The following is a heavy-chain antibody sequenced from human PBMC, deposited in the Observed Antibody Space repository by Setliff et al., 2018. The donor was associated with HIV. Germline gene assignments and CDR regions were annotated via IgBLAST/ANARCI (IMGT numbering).Heavy chain of an antibody. CDR1: GGSISSSNW. CDR3: ARSPVGTPEYYFDY. D-gene: IGHD1-26*01. CDR2: IYHSGST. Sequence: SETLSLTCAVSGGSISSSNWWSWVRQPPGKGLEWIGEIYHSGSTNYNPSLKSRVTISLDRSKTQFSLKLSSVTAADTAVYYCARSPVGTPEYYFDYWGQGTLVTVSS. V-gene: IGHV4-4*02. J-gene: IGHJ4*02.